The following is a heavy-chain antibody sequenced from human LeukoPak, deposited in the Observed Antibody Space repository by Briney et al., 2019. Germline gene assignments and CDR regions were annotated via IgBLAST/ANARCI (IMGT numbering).Heavy chain of an antibody. J-gene: IGHJ4*02. CDR3: ARGGL. CDR2: IKPDGSDI. CDR1: GFTFSNYW. V-gene: IGHV3-7*01. Sequence: GGSLSLSCAASGFTFSNYWMTWVRQAPGKGLEWVANIKPDGSDIYYVDSVKGRFTISRDNAENSLYLQMNSLRAEDTAVYYCARGGLWGQGTLVTVSS.